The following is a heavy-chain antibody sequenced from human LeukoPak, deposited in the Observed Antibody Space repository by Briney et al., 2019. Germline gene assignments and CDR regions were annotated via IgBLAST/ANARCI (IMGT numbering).Heavy chain of an antibody. CDR3: ARPSDDYGDWSDAFDI. V-gene: IGHV4-34*01. J-gene: IGHJ3*02. CDR1: GGSFSGYY. CDR2: INHSGST. D-gene: IGHD4-17*01. Sequence: PSETLSLTCAVYGGSFSGYYWSWIRQPPGKGLEWIGEINHSGSTNYNPSLKSRVTISVDTSKNQFSLRLSSVTAADTAVYYCARPSDDYGDWSDAFDIWGQGTMVTVSS.